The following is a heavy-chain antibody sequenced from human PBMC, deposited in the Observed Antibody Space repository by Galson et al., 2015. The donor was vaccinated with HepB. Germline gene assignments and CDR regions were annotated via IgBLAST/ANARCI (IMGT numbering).Heavy chain of an antibody. D-gene: IGHD3-22*01. CDR3: ARGRSSPTYYYDSAGYTKYYFDY. CDR1: GGSISSGGYY. CDR2: IYYSGST. Sequence: LSLTCTVSGGSISSGGYYWSWIRQHPGKGLEWIGFIYYSGSTYYNPSLKSRVSISVDTSKNQFSLKLSSVTAADTAVYYCARGRSSPTYYYDSAGYTKYYFDYWGQGTLATVSS. V-gene: IGHV4-31*03. J-gene: IGHJ4*02.